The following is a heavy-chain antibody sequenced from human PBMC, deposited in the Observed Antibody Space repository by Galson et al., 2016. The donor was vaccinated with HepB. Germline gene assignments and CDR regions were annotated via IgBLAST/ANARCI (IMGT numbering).Heavy chain of an antibody. D-gene: IGHD3-22*01. CDR1: GFTFSNAW. CDR2: IKSKTDGGTT. Sequence: SLRLSCAASGFTFSNAWMSWVRQAPGKGLEWVGRIKSKTDGGTTDYAAPVKGRFIISRDDSKNTLYLQMNSLKSEDTAVYYCLTDPEPLIVVVPDGVDVWGQGTMVAVSS. CDR3: LTDPEPLIVVVPDGVDV. J-gene: IGHJ3*01. V-gene: IGHV3-15*01.